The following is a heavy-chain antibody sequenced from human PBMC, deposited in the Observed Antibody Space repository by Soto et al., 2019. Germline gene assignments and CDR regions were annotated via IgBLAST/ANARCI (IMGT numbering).Heavy chain of an antibody. J-gene: IGHJ3*02. CDR2: IWYDGSNK. Sequence: GGSLRLSCSVSGFTFNNYGINWVRQAPGKGLEWVAVIWYDGSNKYYADSVKGRFTISRDNSKNTLYLQMNSLRAEDTAVYYCARDYYYGLGGAFDIWGQGTMVTVSS. V-gene: IGHV3-33*08. CDR3: ARDYYYGLGGAFDI. D-gene: IGHD3-10*01. CDR1: GFTFNNYG.